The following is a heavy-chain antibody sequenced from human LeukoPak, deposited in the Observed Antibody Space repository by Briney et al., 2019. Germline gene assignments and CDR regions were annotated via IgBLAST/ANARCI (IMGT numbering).Heavy chain of an antibody. CDR2: IRGSGGST. Sequence: GGSLRLSCAASGFTFSSYAMSWVRQAPGKGLEWVSAIRGSGGSTYYADSVKGRFTISRDNSKNTLYLQMNSLRAEDTAVYYCAKSRDTAMVILLFDYWGQGTLVTVSS. CDR3: AKSRDTAMVILLFDY. D-gene: IGHD5-18*01. J-gene: IGHJ4*02. V-gene: IGHV3-23*01. CDR1: GFTFSSYA.